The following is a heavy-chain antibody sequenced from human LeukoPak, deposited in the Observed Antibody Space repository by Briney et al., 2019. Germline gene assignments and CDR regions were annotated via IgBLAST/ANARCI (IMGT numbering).Heavy chain of an antibody. J-gene: IGHJ4*02. Sequence: GGSLRLSCAASGFTFSSYSMNWVRQAPGKGLEWVSYISSSSSTTYYADSVKGRFTISRDNSKNTLYLQMNSLRAEDTAVYYCAKDRGYSSPRGDFDYWGQGTLVTVSS. CDR1: GFTFSSYS. V-gene: IGHV3-48*01. CDR3: AKDRGYSSPRGDFDY. CDR2: ISSSSSTT. D-gene: IGHD5-18*01.